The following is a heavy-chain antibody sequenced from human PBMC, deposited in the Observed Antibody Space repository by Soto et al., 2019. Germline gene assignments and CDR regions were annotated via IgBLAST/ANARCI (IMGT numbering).Heavy chain of an antibody. D-gene: IGHD6-19*01. Sequence: SQTLSVTCAISXDSVSSNSAAWNWIRQSPSRGLEWLGRTYYRSKWYNDYAVSVKSRITINPDTSKNQFSLQLNSVTPEDTAVYYCASMSSIAVAGHYYYGMDVWGQGTTVTVSS. CDR3: ASMSSIAVAGHYYYGMDV. CDR2: TYYRSKWYN. CDR1: XDSVSSNSAA. V-gene: IGHV6-1*01. J-gene: IGHJ6*02.